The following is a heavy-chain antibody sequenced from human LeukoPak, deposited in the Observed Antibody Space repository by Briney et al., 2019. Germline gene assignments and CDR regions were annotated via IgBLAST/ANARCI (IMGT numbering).Heavy chain of an antibody. D-gene: IGHD3-10*01. V-gene: IGHV3-53*01. CDR1: GFTVSSNY. Sequence: GGSLRLSCAASGFTVSSNYMSWVRQAPGKGLEWVSVIYSGGSTYYADSVKGRLTISRDNSKNTLYLQMNSLRAEDTAVYYCATDLITMVRGVIINVDYWGQGTLVTVSS. CDR2: IYSGGST. J-gene: IGHJ4*02. CDR3: ATDLITMVRGVIINVDY.